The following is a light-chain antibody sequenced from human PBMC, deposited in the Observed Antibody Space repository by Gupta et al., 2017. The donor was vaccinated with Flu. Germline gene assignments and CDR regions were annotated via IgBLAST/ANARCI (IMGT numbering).Light chain of an antibody. Sequence: DIQMTQSPSSLSASVGDRVTITCRASQSISSYLNWYQQKPGKAPKLLLYAASSLQSGVPSRFSGSGSGTDFTLTISRLQPEDFATYYCQQSSSTPHIFGQGTKMEIK. V-gene: IGKV1-39*01. CDR2: AAS. CDR3: QQSSSTPHI. J-gene: IGKJ2*01. CDR1: QSISSY.